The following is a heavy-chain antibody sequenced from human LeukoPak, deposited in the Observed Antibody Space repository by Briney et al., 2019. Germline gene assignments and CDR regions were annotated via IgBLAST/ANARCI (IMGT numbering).Heavy chain of an antibody. Sequence: SVKVSCKASGGTFSSYAISWVRQAPGQGLEWMGGIIPIFGTANYAQKFQGRVTITADESTSTAYMELSSLRSEDTAVYYCARKRIRKYGDPNRFDPWGQGTLVTVSS. CDR1: GGTFSSYA. CDR3: ARKRIRKYGDPNRFDP. V-gene: IGHV1-69*13. J-gene: IGHJ5*02. CDR2: IIPIFGTA. D-gene: IGHD4-17*01.